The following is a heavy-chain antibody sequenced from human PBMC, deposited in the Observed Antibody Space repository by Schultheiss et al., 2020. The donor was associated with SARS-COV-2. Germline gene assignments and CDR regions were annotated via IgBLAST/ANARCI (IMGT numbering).Heavy chain of an antibody. V-gene: IGHV4-59*04. CDR3: ASRGSSWGYEEPDAFDI. J-gene: IGHJ3*02. CDR2: LYLGGGT. CDR1: GFTFSSYS. D-gene: IGHD6-13*01. Sequence: GSLRLSCAASGFTFSSYSMNWVRQAPGKGLEWIGSLYLGGGTYYNPSLRSRVTMSVDTSKNQFSLRLTSVTAADTGVYYCASRGSSWGYEEPDAFDIWGQGTMVTVSS.